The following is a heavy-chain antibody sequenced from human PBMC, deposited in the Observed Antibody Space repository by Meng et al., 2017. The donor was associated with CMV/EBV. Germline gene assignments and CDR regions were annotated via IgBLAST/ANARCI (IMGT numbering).Heavy chain of an antibody. V-gene: IGHV1-69*12. CDR3: AREGALAYFDY. Sequence: QGRLVQPGAGWKKPGPSVKVSCKASGGTVSSYAISWVRQAPGQGLEWMRGIIPIFGTANYAQKFQGRVTITADESTSTAYMELSSLRSEDTAVYYCAREGALAYFDYWGQGTLVTVSS. D-gene: IGHD5-12*01. CDR2: IIPIFGTA. J-gene: IGHJ4*02. CDR1: GGTVSSYA.